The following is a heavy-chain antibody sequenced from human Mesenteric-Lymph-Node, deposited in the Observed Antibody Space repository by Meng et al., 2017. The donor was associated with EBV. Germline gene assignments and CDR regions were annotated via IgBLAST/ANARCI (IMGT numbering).Heavy chain of an antibody. CDR3: AYRLGSSWHY. J-gene: IGHJ4*02. V-gene: IGHV2-5*02. CDR2: IYWDDDK. CDR1: GVSLSSSGVG. D-gene: IGHD6-13*01. Sequence: QITLKESGPTLVKPAQTLTLTCTLSGVSLSSSGVGVGWIRQPPGKALEWLALIYWDDDKRYSPSLKTRLTITRDTSKNQVVFTLTNMDPVDTATYYCAYRLGSSWHYWGQGTLVTVSS.